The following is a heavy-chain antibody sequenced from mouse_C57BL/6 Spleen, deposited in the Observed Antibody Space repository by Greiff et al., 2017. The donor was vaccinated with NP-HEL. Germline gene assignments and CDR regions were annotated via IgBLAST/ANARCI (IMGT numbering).Heavy chain of an antibody. J-gene: IGHJ2*01. CDR2: IWWDDDK. D-gene: IGHD2-3*01. V-gene: IGHV8-8*01. CDR1: GFSLSTFGMG. CDR3: ARIGEGYDGYDGYYFDY. Sequence: QVTLKESGPGILQPSPTLSLPCSFSGFSLSTFGMGVGWIRQPSGKGLEWLAHIWWDDDKYYNPALKSRLTISKDTSKNQVFLKIANVDTADTATYYCARIGEGYDGYDGYYFDYWGQGTTLTVSS.